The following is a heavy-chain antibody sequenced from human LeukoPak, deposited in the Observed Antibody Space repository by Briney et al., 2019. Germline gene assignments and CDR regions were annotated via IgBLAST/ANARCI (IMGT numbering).Heavy chain of an antibody. J-gene: IGHJ4*02. Sequence: ASVKVSCKASGGTFSSYAISWVRQAPGQGLEWMGRIIPIFGTANYAQKFQGRVTITTDELTSTVYMELSSLRSEDTAVYYCVRGETADYFHYWGQGTLVTVSS. CDR2: IIPIFGTA. D-gene: IGHD2-21*02. CDR1: GGTFSSYA. V-gene: IGHV1-69*05. CDR3: VRGETADYFHY.